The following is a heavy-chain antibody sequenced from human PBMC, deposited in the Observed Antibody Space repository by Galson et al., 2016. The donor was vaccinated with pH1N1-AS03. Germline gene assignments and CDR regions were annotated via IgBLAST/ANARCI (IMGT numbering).Heavy chain of an antibody. Sequence: SVKVSCKASGGTFSTNGFTWVRQAPGQGLEWMGRIISMLGRGNYAQKFQGRVTIIADISTSTTYMGLSNPTSEDTAIYYCARERDSSSSSIFVYWGQGTQVTVSS. CDR1: GGTFSTNG. CDR3: ARERDSSSSSIFVY. D-gene: IGHD6-6*01. V-gene: IGHV1-69*04. J-gene: IGHJ4*02. CDR2: IISMLGRG.